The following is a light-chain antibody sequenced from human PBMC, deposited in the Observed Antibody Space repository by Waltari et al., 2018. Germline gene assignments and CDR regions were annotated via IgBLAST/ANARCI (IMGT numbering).Light chain of an antibody. CDR3: QKYESLPAT. J-gene: IGKJ1*01. CDR2: HAS. V-gene: IGKV3-20*01. CDR1: QSVGID. Sequence: EIVLTQSPGTLSLSPGERATLSCRASQSVGIDLAWYQQKPGQAPRLLIYHASTRATGIPDRFSARGSGKDFSLTISRLEPEDCAVYYCQKYESLPATFGQGTKVEIK.